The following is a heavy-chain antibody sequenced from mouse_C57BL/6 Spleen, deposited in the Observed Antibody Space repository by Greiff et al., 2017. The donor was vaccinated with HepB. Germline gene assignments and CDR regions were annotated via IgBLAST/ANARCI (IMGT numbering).Heavy chain of an antibody. J-gene: IGHJ4*01. Sequence: EVMLVESGGDLVKPGGSLKLSCAASGFTFSSYGMSWVRQTPDKRLEWVATISSGGSYTYYPDSVKGRFTISRDNAKNTLYLQMSSLKSEDTAMYYCARGGCYSLDYWGQGTSVTVSS. D-gene: IGHD2-12*01. CDR3: ARGGCYSLDY. CDR1: GFTFSSYG. V-gene: IGHV5-6*01. CDR2: ISSGGSYT.